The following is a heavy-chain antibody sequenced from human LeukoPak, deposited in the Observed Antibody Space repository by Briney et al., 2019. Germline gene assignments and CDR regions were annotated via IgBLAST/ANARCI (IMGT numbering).Heavy chain of an antibody. CDR3: ARSPRNTGYNYGDY. V-gene: IGHV3-7*03. CDR1: GFTFSTYW. CDR2: INQDGIEI. J-gene: IGHJ4*02. D-gene: IGHD5-18*01. Sequence: PGGSLRLSCAASGFTFSTYWMTWVRQAPGKGLEWVANINQDGIEIYYADPVKGRFTISRDNAKNSLYLQMKSLRAGDTAIYYCARSPRNTGYNYGDYWGQGTLVTVSS.